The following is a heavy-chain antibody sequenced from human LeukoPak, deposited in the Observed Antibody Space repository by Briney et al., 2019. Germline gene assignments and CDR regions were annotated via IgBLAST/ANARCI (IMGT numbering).Heavy chain of an antibody. J-gene: IGHJ4*02. D-gene: IGHD3-10*01. CDR1: GFTFSNYA. Sequence: GGSLRLSCAASGFTFSNYAINWVRQAPGKGLEWVSTISGSGGSTYYADSVKGRFTISRDNSKNTLYLQMNSLRAEDTAVYYCAKDRRAGSYDYWGQGTLVTVSS. CDR3: AKDRRAGSYDY. V-gene: IGHV3-23*01. CDR2: ISGSGGST.